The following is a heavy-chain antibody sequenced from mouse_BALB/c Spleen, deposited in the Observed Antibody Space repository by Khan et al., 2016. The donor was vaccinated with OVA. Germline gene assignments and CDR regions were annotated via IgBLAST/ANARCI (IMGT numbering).Heavy chain of an antibody. V-gene: IGHV9-1*02. J-gene: IGHJ1*01. CDR2: INTYTEEP. CDR1: GYTFTNYR. CDR3: ARETTYWYFDV. Sequence: QIQLVQSGPELKKPGETVKISCKASGYTFTNYRMNWMKQAPGKGLKWMGWINTYTEEPTYAEDFKGRFAFSLETSASTAYLQINNLKNEDMATYFCARETTYWYFDVWGAGTTVTVSS. D-gene: IGHD2-1*01.